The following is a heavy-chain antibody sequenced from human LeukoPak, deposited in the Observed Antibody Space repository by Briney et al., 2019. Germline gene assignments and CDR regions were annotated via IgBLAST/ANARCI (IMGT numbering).Heavy chain of an antibody. V-gene: IGHV4-4*02. CDR1: LDSTTSNF. J-gene: IGHJ4*02. Sequence: PSETLSLTCTVSLDSTTSNFWSWVRQPPGKGLEWIGESHRSGSPNYNPSLQSRVTISIDRSRNQIALELSSVTAADTAVYYCAREILGGFTPGAYWGQGTLATVSS. CDR2: SHRSGSP. CDR3: AREILGGFTPGAY. D-gene: IGHD3-10*01.